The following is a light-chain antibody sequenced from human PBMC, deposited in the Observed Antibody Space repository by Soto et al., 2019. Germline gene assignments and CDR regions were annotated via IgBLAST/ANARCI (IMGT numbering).Light chain of an antibody. CDR2: WAS. J-gene: IGKJ3*01. V-gene: IGKV4-1*01. CDR1: QRVFKSSTNKNC. CDR3: QQYYSIPLT. Sequence: DIVVTQSPDSVAVSLGERATINCKSRQRVFKSSTNKNCLAWYQQKPGQPPQLLIYWASTRESGVPDRFSISGSGTDFTLTISSRQAADVAVYYCQQYYSIPLTFGPGTKVDIK.